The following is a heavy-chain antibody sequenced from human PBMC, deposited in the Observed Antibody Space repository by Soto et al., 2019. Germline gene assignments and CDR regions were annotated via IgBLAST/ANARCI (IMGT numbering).Heavy chain of an antibody. CDR2: IIPILGIA. J-gene: IGHJ4*02. Sequence: SVKVSCKASGGTFSSYTISWVRQAPGQGLEWMGRIIPILGIANYAQKFQGRVTITADKSTSTAYMELSSLRSEDTAVYYYAKSSITYYYDSSGYLDYWGQGTLVTVSS. D-gene: IGHD3-22*01. V-gene: IGHV1-69*02. CDR3: AKSSITYYYDSSGYLDY. CDR1: GGTFSSYT.